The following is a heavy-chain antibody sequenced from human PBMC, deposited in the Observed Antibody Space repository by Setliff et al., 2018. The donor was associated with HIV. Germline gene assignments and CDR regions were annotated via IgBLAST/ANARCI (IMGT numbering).Heavy chain of an antibody. D-gene: IGHD3-10*01. J-gene: IGHJ1*01. CDR2: INQDGSEE. CDR3: AQAQTSVSGSYYQYLQH. V-gene: IGHV3-7*03. CDR1: EFRFSNYW. Sequence: GGSLRLSCVASEFRFSNYWMAWVRQAPGKGLEWVGNINQDGSEENYVDSVEGRFTISRDNAKKSLYLRMNSLRAEDTAVYYCAQAQTSVSGSYYQYLQHWGQGTLVTVSS.